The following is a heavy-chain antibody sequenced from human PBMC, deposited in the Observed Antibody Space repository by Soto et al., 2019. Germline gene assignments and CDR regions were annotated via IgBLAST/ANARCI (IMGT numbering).Heavy chain of an antibody. V-gene: IGHV3-23*01. J-gene: IGHJ4*02. CDR2: ISGSGGST. D-gene: IGHD3-3*01. CDR1: GHTFQNYA. CDR3: AKVSRGIGVLPEALK. Sequence: EVQLLESGGGSVQPGGSLRLSCVASGHTFQNYAMTWVRQAPGKGLEWVSGISGSGGSTYYADSVRGRFTISRDDSKNTLYMQKSSLRAEDTAVYYCAKVSRGIGVLPEALKGGQATLVTVSS.